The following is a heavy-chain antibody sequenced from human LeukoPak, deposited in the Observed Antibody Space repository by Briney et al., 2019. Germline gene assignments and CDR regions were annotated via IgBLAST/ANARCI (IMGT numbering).Heavy chain of an antibody. Sequence: GGSLRLSCAASGFTFSSYGMHWVRQAPGKGLEWVAFIRYDGSNKYYADSVKGRFTISRDNAKNSLYLQMNSLRAEDTAVYYCARVRRSWLYYYYYYMDVWGKGTTVTVSS. CDR2: IRYDGSNK. D-gene: IGHD6-13*01. J-gene: IGHJ6*03. CDR1: GFTFSSYG. CDR3: ARVRRSWLYYYYYYMDV. V-gene: IGHV3-30*02.